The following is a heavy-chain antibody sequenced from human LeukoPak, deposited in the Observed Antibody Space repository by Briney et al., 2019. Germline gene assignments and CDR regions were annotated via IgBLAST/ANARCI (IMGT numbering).Heavy chain of an antibody. Sequence: GGSLRLSCAASGFTFSSYEMNWVRQAPGKGLEWVSYISSSGSTIYYADSVKGRFTISRDNAKNSLYLQMNSLRAEDTALYYCARVKVAKHNIVVVPAARGKNYYYYYMDVWGKGTTVTVSS. CDR3: ARVKVAKHNIVVVPAARGKNYYYYYMDV. CDR2: ISSSGSTI. V-gene: IGHV3-48*03. CDR1: GFTFSSYE. J-gene: IGHJ6*03. D-gene: IGHD2-2*01.